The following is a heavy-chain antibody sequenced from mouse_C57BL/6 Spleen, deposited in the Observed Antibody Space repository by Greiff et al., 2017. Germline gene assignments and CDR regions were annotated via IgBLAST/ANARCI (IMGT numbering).Heavy chain of an antibody. CDR2: IDPSDSYT. CDR3: ARGDGSSYSPFYYYAMDY. Sequence: QVQLQQPGAELVRPGTSVKLSCKASGYTFTSYWMHWVKQRPGQGLEWIGVIDPSDSYTNYNQKFKGKATLTVDTSSSTAYMQLSSLTSEDSAVYYCARGDGSSYSPFYYYAMDYWGQGTSVTVSS. D-gene: IGHD1-1*01. J-gene: IGHJ4*01. V-gene: IGHV1-59*01. CDR1: GYTFTSYW.